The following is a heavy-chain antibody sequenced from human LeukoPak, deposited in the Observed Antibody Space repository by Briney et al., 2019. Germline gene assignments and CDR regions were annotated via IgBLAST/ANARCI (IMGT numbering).Heavy chain of an antibody. J-gene: IGHJ3*02. D-gene: IGHD4-17*01. V-gene: IGHV3-23*01. CDR3: ANTLTTVVIPGAFDI. CDR1: GFTFSSHA. Sequence: GGSLRLSCAASGFTFSSHAMSWVRQAPGKGLEWVSAISGSGGSTYYADSVKGRFTISRDNSKNTLYLQMNSLRAEDTAVYYCANTLTTVVIPGAFDIWGQGTMVTVSS. CDR2: ISGSGGST.